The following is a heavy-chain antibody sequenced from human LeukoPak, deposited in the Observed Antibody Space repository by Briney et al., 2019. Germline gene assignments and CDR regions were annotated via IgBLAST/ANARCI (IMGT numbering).Heavy chain of an antibody. V-gene: IGHV4-59*01. J-gene: IGHJ6*02. CDR3: ARGVVPAALVSGWYYYYGMDV. Sequence: PSETLSLSCTVSGGSISSYYWSWIRQPPGKGLEWIGYIYYSGSTNYNPSLKSRVTISVDTSKHEFSLKLSSETAADSAVYYHARGVVPAALVSGWYYYYGMDVWGQGTTVTVSS. CDR2: IYYSGST. D-gene: IGHD2-2*01. CDR1: GGSISSYY.